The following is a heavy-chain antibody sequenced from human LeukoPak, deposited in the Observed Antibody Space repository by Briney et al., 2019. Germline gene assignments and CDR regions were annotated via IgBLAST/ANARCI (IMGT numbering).Heavy chain of an antibody. CDR2: ISSSGSYI. Sequence: GGSLRLSCAVSGFTFSRYSMNWVRQAPGKGLEWVSSISSSGSYIYYADSVKGRFTISRDNAKNSLYLQMNSLRAEDTAVYYCASRNQYCGGDCFWAFDIWGRGTMVTVSS. D-gene: IGHD2-21*02. J-gene: IGHJ3*02. CDR3: ASRNQYCGGDCFWAFDI. CDR1: GFTFSRYS. V-gene: IGHV3-21*01.